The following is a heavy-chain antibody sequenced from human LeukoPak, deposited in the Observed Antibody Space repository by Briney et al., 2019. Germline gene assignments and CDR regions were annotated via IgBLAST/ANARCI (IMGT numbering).Heavy chain of an antibody. CDR1: GDSVSSNSAA. Sequence: SQTLTLTCAISGDSVSSNSAAWNWITQSPSIGLEWLGRTYYRSKWYNDYAESVKSRITINPDTSKNQFSLQLNSVTPADTAVYYCARVGEQWLVFFDYWGQGTLVTVSS. CDR2: TYYRSKWYN. D-gene: IGHD6-19*01. CDR3: ARVGEQWLVFFDY. J-gene: IGHJ4*02. V-gene: IGHV6-1*01.